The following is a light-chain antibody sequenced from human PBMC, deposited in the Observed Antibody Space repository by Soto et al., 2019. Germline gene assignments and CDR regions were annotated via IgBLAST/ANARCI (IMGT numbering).Light chain of an antibody. CDR3: NSYSKSGVFEV. V-gene: IGLV2-14*01. CDR1: SSDFGFYNY. Sequence: QSALTQPASVSGSPGQSVTISCTGSSSDFGFYNYVSWYQHHPGKAPRLMIYEVTHRPSGVSVRFSGSKSGNTASLTISGLQTEDEADYYCNSYSKSGVFEVFGGGTKLTVL. J-gene: IGLJ3*02. CDR2: EVT.